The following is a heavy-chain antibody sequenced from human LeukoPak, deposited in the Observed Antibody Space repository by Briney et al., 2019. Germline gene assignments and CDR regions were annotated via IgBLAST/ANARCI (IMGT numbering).Heavy chain of an antibody. J-gene: IGHJ4*02. D-gene: IGHD2-2*01. V-gene: IGHV3-21*05. CDR3: AGGPAR. CDR1: GFTFSNFS. CDR2: INSRSSKI. Sequence: PGGSLRLSCEASGFTFSNFSMNWVRQAPGKGLEWISYINSRSSKIVTADSVKGRFTISRDNAKSSLYLQMNSLRVDDTAVYYCAGGPARWGQETLVIVSS.